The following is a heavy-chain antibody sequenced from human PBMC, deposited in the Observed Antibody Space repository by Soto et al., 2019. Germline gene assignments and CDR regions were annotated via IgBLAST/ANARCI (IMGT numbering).Heavy chain of an antibody. CDR2: VNPNSGDT. CDR3: ARVSFLAPVTGAEIFDF. CDR1: GYSFTSYD. Sequence: QVQLVQSGAEVKKPGASVKVSCKASGYSFTSYDMNWVRQAPGQELEWMGWVNPNSGDTDYAQKFQDRVTMTIDTSIRTAYMELSSLRSEDTAVYYCARVSFLAPVTGAEIFDFWGQGTMVTVSS. D-gene: IGHD2-21*02. J-gene: IGHJ3*01. V-gene: IGHV1-8*01.